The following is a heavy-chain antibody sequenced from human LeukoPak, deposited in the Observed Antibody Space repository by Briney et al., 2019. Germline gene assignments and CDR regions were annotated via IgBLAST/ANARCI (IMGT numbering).Heavy chain of an antibody. CDR1: GFTFSSYE. CDR3: ARHIHCSGGTCSDY. Sequence: GSLRLSCAAFGFTFSSYEMNWVRQAPGKGLEWIGYIYYTGSTNYNPSLKSRVTISLDTSKNQFSLKLSSVTAADTAVYYCARHIHCSGGTCSDYWGQGTLVTVSS. CDR2: IYYTGST. D-gene: IGHD2-15*01. V-gene: IGHV4-59*08. J-gene: IGHJ4*02.